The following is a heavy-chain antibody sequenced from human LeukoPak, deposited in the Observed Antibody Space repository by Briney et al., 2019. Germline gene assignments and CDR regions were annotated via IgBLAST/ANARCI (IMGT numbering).Heavy chain of an antibody. Sequence: GASVKVSCKASNNTLSNNGITWVRQAPGQALEWMGWISGKNGDTKSAQKFQGRVTMSTDTSTSTAYMELRSLTSDDTAVYYCARAGATVTRHFDYWGQGTLVTVSS. D-gene: IGHD4-17*01. J-gene: IGHJ4*02. V-gene: IGHV1-18*01. CDR3: ARAGATVTRHFDY. CDR1: NNTLSNNG. CDR2: ISGKNGDT.